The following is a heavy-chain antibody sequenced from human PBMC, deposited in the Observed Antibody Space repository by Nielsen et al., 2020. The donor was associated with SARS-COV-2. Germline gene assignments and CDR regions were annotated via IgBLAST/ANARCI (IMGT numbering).Heavy chain of an antibody. CDR1: GFTFNIYA. CDR2: ISYNGISN. Sequence: GESLKISCAASGFTFNIYAMAWVRQAPGKGLEWVAVISYNGISNYYAHSVRGRFTISRDNANHALFLQMNSLRAEDTAVYYCAKEKFGEFPYYGMDVWGQGTTVTVSS. J-gene: IGHJ6*02. D-gene: IGHD3-10*01. V-gene: IGHV3-30*18. CDR3: AKEKFGEFPYYGMDV.